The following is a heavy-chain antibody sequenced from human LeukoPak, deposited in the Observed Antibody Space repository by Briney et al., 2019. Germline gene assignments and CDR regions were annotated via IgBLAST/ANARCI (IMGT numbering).Heavy chain of an antibody. CDR2: IYPGESIYASENT. CDR1: GVSISAYY. J-gene: IGHJ4*02. V-gene: IGHV4-4*07. CDR3: ASSSDYGGNPFDY. D-gene: IGHD4-23*01. Sequence: SETLSLTCSVSGVSISAYYWSWIRQPAGKGLEWIGRIYPGESIYASENTNYNPSLKSRVTISVDTSKNQFSLKLSSVTAADTAVYYCASSSDYGGNPFDYWGQGTLVTVSS.